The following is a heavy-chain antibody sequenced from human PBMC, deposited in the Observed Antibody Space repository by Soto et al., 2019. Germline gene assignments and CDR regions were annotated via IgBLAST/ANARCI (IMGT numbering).Heavy chain of an antibody. V-gene: IGHV3-48*03. CDR1: GFIFSDYE. D-gene: IGHD5-12*01. J-gene: IGHJ5*02. CDR3: ARWPYRNTYNWFDS. Sequence: PGGSLRLSCAASGFIFSDYEINWVRQAPGKGLEWVSDISGSGLTIYYADSVKGRFTISRDNAKNSLYLQMNSLGVEDTAVYYCARWPYRNTYNWFDSWGQGTLVTVSS. CDR2: ISGSGLTI.